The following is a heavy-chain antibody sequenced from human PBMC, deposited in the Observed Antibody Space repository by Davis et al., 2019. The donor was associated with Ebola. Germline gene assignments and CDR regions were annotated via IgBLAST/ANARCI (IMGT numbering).Heavy chain of an antibody. D-gene: IGHD2-15*01. CDR1: GFTFRNYA. V-gene: IGHV3-30*18. Sequence: GESLKISCAASGFTFRNYAMYWVRQAPGKGLEWVAGIPYDDSNQYYSESVKGRFTISRDNSKNTLYLQMNSLRVEDTAIYYCAKVVVAATGSYYGLDVWGQGTTVTVSS. CDR2: IPYDDSNQ. CDR3: AKVVVAATGSYYGLDV. J-gene: IGHJ6*02.